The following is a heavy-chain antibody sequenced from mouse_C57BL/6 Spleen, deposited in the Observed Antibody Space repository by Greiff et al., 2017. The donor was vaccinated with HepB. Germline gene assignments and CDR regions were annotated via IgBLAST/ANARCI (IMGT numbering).Heavy chain of an antibody. J-gene: IGHJ3*01. Sequence: QVQLQQSGAELVRPGTSVKVSCKASGYAFTNYLIEWVKQRPGQGLEWIGVINPGSGGTNYNEKFKGKATLTADKSSSTAYMQLSSLTSEDSAVYFCAREVGTVVPFAYWGQGTLVTVSA. CDR1: GYAFTNYL. V-gene: IGHV1-54*01. D-gene: IGHD1-1*01. CDR3: AREVGTVVPFAY. CDR2: INPGSGGT.